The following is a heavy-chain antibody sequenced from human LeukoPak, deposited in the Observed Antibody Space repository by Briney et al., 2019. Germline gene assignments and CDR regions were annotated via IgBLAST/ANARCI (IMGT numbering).Heavy chain of an antibody. J-gene: IGHJ4*02. CDR3: ARHSSRGHYYEFDF. D-gene: IGHD3-22*01. CDR1: GDTLITHY. CDR2: IVPVIGVA. V-gene: IGHV1-69*02. Sequence: SVKVSCKAPGDTLITHYISWVRQAPGQGREWVGRIVPVIGVATYAQSLQGRVIITADRSTNTAYMELSSLRFEDSAVYFCARHSSRGHYYEFDFWGQGSLVTVSS.